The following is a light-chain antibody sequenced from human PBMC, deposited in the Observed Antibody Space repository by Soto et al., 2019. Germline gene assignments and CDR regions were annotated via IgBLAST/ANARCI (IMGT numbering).Light chain of an antibody. J-gene: IGKJ3*01. Sequence: EIVLTQSPATLSLSPGERATLSCRASLSVSSYLAWYQQKHGQAPRLLIYDASNRATGIPARSSGSGSGTDFTLTISSLEPEDFAVYYCQQRSNWHTFGPGTKVDIK. V-gene: IGKV3-11*01. CDR2: DAS. CDR3: QQRSNWHT. CDR1: LSVSSY.